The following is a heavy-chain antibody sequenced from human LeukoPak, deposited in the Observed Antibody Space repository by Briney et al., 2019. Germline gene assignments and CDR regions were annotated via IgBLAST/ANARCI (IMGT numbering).Heavy chain of an antibody. CDR2: IYYSGSI. V-gene: IGHV4-39*01. J-gene: IGHJ4*02. CDR1: GGSISSSSYY. Sequence: PSETLSLTCTVSGGSISSSSYYWGWIRQPPGKGLEWIGSIYYSGSIYYNPSLKSRVTILVDTSNNQFSLKLSSVTAADTAVYYCARHVGGGSSTGFDFWGQGTLVTVSS. CDR3: ARHVGGGSSTGFDF. D-gene: IGHD2-2*01.